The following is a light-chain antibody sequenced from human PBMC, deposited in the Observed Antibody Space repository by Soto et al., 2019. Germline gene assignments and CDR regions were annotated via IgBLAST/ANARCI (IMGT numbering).Light chain of an antibody. V-gene: IGKV3-15*01. CDR2: GAS. CDR1: QSVGNN. J-gene: IGKJ3*01. Sequence: EIVMTQSPATLSVSPGERASLSCRASQSVGNNLAWYQQKPGQAPRLLIYGASTRATGIPARFSGSGSGTEFTLTISSLQSEDFTVYYCQQYNNWHFTFGPGTTVDIK. CDR3: QQYNNWHFT.